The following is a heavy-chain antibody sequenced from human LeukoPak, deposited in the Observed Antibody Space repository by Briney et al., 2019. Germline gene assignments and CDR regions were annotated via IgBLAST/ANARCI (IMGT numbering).Heavy chain of an antibody. CDR2: ISSSSSYI. Sequence: PGGSLRLSCAASGFTFSSYSMNWVRQAPGKGLEWVSSISSSSSYIYYADSVKGRFTISRDNAKNSLYLQMNSLRAEDTAVYYCARGKRWLPSAFDIWGQGTMVTVSS. CDR3: ARGKRWLPSAFDI. CDR1: GFTFSSYS. D-gene: IGHD5-24*01. J-gene: IGHJ3*02. V-gene: IGHV3-21*01.